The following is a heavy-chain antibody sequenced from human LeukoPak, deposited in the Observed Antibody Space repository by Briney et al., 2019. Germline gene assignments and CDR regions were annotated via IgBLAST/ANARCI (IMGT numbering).Heavy chain of an antibody. V-gene: IGHV4-61*01. CDR3: ARAGAFDYYMDV. J-gene: IGHJ6*03. D-gene: IGHD3-10*01. CDR2: IYYSGST. CDR1: GGSISSSSYY. Sequence: SETLSLTCTVSGGSISSSSYYWSWIRQPPGKGLEWIGYIYYSGSTNYNPSLKSRVTISVDTSKNQFSLKLSSVTAADTAVYYCARAGAFDYYMDVWGKGTTVTISS.